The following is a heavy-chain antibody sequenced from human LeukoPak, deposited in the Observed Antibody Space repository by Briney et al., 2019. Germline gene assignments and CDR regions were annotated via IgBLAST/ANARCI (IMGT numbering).Heavy chain of an antibody. CDR2: IHNSGST. V-gene: IGHV4-39*01. J-gene: IGHJ5*02. CDR3: ARHKIAPTGWFVP. CDR1: GGSISSSGYY. D-gene: IGHD6-13*01. Sequence: TASETLSLTCKDSGGSISSSGYYWGWIRLPPVKGLEWIGSIHNSGSTYYTPSLKSRVTISVDTSNNQFSLQLSFVTAADTSEYYCARHKIAPTGWFVPWGQGTVVTVSS.